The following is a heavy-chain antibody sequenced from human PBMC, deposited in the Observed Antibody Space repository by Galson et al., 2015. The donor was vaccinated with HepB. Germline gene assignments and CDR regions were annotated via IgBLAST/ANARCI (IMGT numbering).Heavy chain of an antibody. CDR3: VVAAQGRYYYYGMDV. V-gene: IGHV3-48*04. CDR2: ISSSSSTI. Sequence: SLRLSCAASGFTFSNCAMNWVRQAPGKGLEWVSYISSSSSTIYYADSVKGRFTISRDNAKNSLYLQMNSLRAEDTAVYYCVVAAQGRYYYYGMDVWGQGTTVTVSS. CDR1: GFTFSNCA. D-gene: IGHD2-15*01. J-gene: IGHJ6*02.